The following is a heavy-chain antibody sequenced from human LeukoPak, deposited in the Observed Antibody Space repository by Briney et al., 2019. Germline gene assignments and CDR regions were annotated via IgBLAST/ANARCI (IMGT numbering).Heavy chain of an antibody. D-gene: IGHD1-26*01. Sequence: AGGSLRLSCAASGFTFSTYDMHWVRQTTGKGLEWVSSIGKGGDTYYSGSVKGRFTISRENAKNSLYLQMNSLRAGDTAVYHCARGAPSGFDYWGQGTLVTVSS. J-gene: IGHJ4*02. CDR3: ARGAPSGFDY. CDR1: GFTFSTYD. V-gene: IGHV3-13*01. CDR2: IGKGGDT.